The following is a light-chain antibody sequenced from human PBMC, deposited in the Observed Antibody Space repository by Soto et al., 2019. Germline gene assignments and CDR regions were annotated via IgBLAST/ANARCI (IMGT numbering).Light chain of an antibody. Sequence: DIQMTQSPSTLSASVGDRVTITCRASQSISSWLAWYQQKPGKAPKLLIYDASSLESGVPSRFSGSGSGTEFTLTISSLQPDDFAPYYCQQYKGLTFGGGTKVEIK. V-gene: IGKV1-5*01. CDR2: DAS. J-gene: IGKJ4*01. CDR1: QSISSW. CDR3: QQYKGLT.